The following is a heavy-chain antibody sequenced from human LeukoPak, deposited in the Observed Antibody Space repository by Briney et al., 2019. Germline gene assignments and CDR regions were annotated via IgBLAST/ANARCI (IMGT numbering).Heavy chain of an antibody. Sequence: ASVKVSCKASGYTFTGNYMHWVRQAPGQGLEWMGWISAQHGQAEYAPNSQDRVTMTTDTYTNTAYMELRSLRSDDTAVYYCAGSLGYCTSNVCYLKYWGQGTLVTVSS. CDR1: GYTFTGNY. J-gene: IGHJ4*02. D-gene: IGHD2-8*01. CDR3: AGSLGYCTSNVCYLKY. V-gene: IGHV1-18*04. CDR2: ISAQHGQA.